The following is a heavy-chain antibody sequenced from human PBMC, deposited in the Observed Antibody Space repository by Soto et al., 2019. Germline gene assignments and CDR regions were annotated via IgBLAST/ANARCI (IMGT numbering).Heavy chain of an antibody. CDR3: ARGTYCGSNCFFAREY. V-gene: IGHV1-69*01. D-gene: IGHD2-21*01. Sequence: VQLVQSGAEVKKPGSSVKVSCKASGDTSTTYVTSWVRQAPGQGPEWMGGINPMSRTAKYSEKYNGRVTITADEATRTAYLALTSLRFEDTAVYFCARGTYCGSNCFFAREYWGQGTLVTVSS. J-gene: IGHJ4*02. CDR1: GDTSTTYV. CDR2: INPMSRTA.